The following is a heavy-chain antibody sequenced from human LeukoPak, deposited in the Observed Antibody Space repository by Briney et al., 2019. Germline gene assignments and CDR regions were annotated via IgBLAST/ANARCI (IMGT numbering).Heavy chain of an antibody. CDR3: ARGFMITFGGVIVIFRD. D-gene: IGHD3-16*02. CDR1: GYTFTGYY. J-gene: IGHJ4*02. Sequence: ASVKVSCKASGYTFTGYYMHLVRQAPGQGLEWMGWINPNSGGTNYAQKFQGRVTMTRDTSISTAYMELSRLRSDDTAVYYCARGFMITFGGVIVIFRDWGQGTLVTVSS. V-gene: IGHV1-2*02. CDR2: INPNSGGT.